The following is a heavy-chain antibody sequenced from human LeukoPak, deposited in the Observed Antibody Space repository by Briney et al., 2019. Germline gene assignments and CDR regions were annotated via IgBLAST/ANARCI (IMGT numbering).Heavy chain of an antibody. J-gene: IGHJ6*03. CDR1: GGSISSYY. Sequence: SETLSLTCTVSGGSISSYYWSWIRQPPGKGLEWIGYIYYSGSTNYNPSLKSRVTISVDTSKNQFSLKLSSVTAADTAVYYCARGSVSGSSWYYYYMDVWGKGTTVTISS. D-gene: IGHD6-13*01. CDR2: IYYSGST. CDR3: ARGSVSGSSWYYYYMDV. V-gene: IGHV4-59*12.